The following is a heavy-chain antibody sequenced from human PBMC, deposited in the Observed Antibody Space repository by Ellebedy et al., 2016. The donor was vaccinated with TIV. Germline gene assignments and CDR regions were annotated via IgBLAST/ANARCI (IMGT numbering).Heavy chain of an antibody. V-gene: IGHV3-7*01. Sequence: PGGSLRLSCAASGFTFSSHWMSWVRQAPGKGLEWVANIKQDGSEKYYVDSVKGRFTISRDNAKNSLYLQMNGLRAEDTAMYYCAISTVMIHFQHWGQGTLVTVSS. D-gene: IGHD3-16*01. CDR3: AISTVMIHFQH. CDR2: IKQDGSEK. J-gene: IGHJ1*01. CDR1: GFTFSSHW.